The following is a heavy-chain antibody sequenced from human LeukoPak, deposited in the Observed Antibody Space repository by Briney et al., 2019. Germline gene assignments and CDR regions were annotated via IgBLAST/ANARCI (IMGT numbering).Heavy chain of an antibody. V-gene: IGHV3-30*18. CDR2: LSYDGFDK. J-gene: IGHJ4*02. D-gene: IGHD6-13*01. Sequence: GRSLRLSCAASGFTFSTYGMHWVRQAPGKGLEWVAVLSYDGFDKYYADSVKGRFTISRDNSKNTLYMQMSSLRAEDTAVYYCAKDRGIGAADYYFDYWGQGTLVTVSS. CDR1: GFTFSTYG. CDR3: AKDRGIGAADYYFDY.